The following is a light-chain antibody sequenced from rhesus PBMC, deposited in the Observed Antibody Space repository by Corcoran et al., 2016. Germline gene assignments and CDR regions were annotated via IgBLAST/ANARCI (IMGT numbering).Light chain of an antibody. CDR3: QHYNDLLPYS. CDR2: SAY. J-gene: IGKJ2*01. Sequence: EIVMTQSPATLSLSPGETATLSCRASESVGSYLAWYQQKPGQAPKLLVHSAYFRATGIPARFSGSGSRKEFNITISSLEPEDVGVYHCQHYNDLLPYSFGQGTKVEIK. CDR1: ESVGSY. V-gene: IGKV3-40*03.